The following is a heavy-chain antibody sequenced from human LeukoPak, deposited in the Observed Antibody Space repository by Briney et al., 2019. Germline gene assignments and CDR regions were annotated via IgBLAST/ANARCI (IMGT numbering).Heavy chain of an antibody. CDR2: ISGDGGIP. J-gene: IGHJ4*02. CDR1: GSTFRSHA. V-gene: IGHV3-23*01. CDR3: GKDLLSGSSAWYLTPFDY. D-gene: IGHD6-19*01. Sequence: GGALRLSCAASGSTFRSHAMTWVRQAPAKGLERVSTISGDGGIPYYADSVKGRFTISRDNSKSTLYLQMNSRRAEDTAVYYCGKDLLSGSSAWYLTPFDYWGQGTLVTVSS.